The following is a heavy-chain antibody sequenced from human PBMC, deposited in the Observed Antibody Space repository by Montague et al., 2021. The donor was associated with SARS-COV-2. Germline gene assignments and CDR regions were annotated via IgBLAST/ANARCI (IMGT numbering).Heavy chain of an antibody. D-gene: IGHD3-10*01. J-gene: IGHJ5*02. V-gene: IGHV4-34*01. Sequence: SETLSLTCAVHGGSFSGYYWSWIRQTPGKGLEWIGEINHSGSTNYSPSLKSRVSISLDTSKNQFSLKLSSVTAADTAVYYCARGPLLLWRNWFDPWGQGTLVTVSS. CDR3: ARGPLLLWRNWFDP. CDR2: INHSGST. CDR1: GGSFSGYY.